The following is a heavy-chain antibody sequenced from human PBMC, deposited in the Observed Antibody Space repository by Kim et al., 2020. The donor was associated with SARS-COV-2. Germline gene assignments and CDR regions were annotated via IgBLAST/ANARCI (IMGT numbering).Heavy chain of an antibody. Sequence: SETLSLTCSFSGASISGSDYYWGWIRQPPGKELEWVGSVFHSGTTYYNPSLKSRVTISVDTSKNQISLKVNSVTAADTAIYYCARAGPKHDAYSFFDFWGRGTLVTVSS. V-gene: IGHV4-39*01. CDR1: GASISGSDYY. D-gene: IGHD4-4*01. J-gene: IGHJ4*02. CDR2: VFHSGTT. CDR3: ARAGPKHDAYSFFDF.